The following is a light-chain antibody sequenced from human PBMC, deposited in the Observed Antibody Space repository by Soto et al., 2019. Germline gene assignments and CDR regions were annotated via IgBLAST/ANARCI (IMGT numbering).Light chain of an antibody. V-gene: IGLV1-40*01. CDR3: QSYDSSLSVYV. Sequence: QSVLTQPPSVSGAPGQRVTISCTGSSSNIGAGYDVHWYRQLPGTAPKLLIYGNSNRPSGFPDRFSGSKSGTSASLAITGLQAEDEADYYCQSYDSSLSVYVFGTGTKVTVL. CDR1: SSNIGAGYD. CDR2: GNS. J-gene: IGLJ1*01.